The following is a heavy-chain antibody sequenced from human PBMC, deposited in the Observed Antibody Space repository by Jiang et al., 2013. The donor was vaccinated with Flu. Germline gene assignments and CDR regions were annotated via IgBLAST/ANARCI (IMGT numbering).Heavy chain of an antibody. D-gene: IGHD3-10*01. J-gene: IGHJ3*02. Sequence: SGSGLVKPSGTLSLTCTLTGGSIDSTNWWSWVRQTPGKGLEWIGEMYHSGSKTYNPSLESRVTLSIDTSKNQFSLKLSSVTAADTAVYYCARSRPYESGSYYDAFDMWGQGTRVTVSS. V-gene: IGHV4-4*02. CDR2: MYHSGSK. CDR3: ARSRPYESGSYYDAFDM. CDR1: GGSIDSTNW.